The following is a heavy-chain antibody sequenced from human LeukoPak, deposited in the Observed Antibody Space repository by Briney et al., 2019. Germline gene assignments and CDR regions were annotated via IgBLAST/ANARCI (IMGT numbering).Heavy chain of an antibody. Sequence: GGSLRLSCAASGFTFSDFPMIWVRQAPGKGLEWVSTIFPSSVEIHYADSVKGRFTISRDNSKNTLYLQMNSLRAEDTAVYYCANIPPYYDYVWGSYRTDYWGQGTLVTVSS. J-gene: IGHJ4*02. CDR3: ANIPPYYDYVWGSYRTDY. CDR1: GFTFSDFP. D-gene: IGHD3-16*02. CDR2: IFPSSVEI. V-gene: IGHV3-23*01.